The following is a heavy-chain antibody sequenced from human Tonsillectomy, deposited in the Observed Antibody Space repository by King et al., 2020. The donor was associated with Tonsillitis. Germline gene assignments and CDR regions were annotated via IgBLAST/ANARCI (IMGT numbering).Heavy chain of an antibody. CDR3: ARGGSPGGLYLDY. J-gene: IGHJ4*02. V-gene: IGHV3-21*01. CDR2: ISSSSSYI. D-gene: IGHD5-12*01. Sequence: EVQLVESGGGLVKPGGSLRLSCATSGFTFSSYSMNWVRQAPGKGLEWVSSISSSSSYIFYADSVKGRFTISRDNAKNSLYLQMNSLRAEATAVYYCARGGSPGGLYLDYWGQGTLVTVSS. CDR1: GFTFSSYS.